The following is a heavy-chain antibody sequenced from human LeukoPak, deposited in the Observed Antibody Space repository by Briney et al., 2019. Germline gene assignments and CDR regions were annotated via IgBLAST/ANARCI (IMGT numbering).Heavy chain of an antibody. J-gene: IGHJ4*02. V-gene: IGHV4-34*01. CDR3: ARSPPYDFWSGYYIGYYYDY. D-gene: IGHD3-3*01. CDR2: INHSGST. CDR1: GGSFSGYY. Sequence: SETLSLTCAVYGGSFSGYYWSWIRQPPGKGLEWIGEINHSGSTNYNPSLKSRVTISVDTSKSQFSLKLSSVTAADTAVYYCARSPPYDFWSGYYIGYYYDYWGQGTLVTVSS.